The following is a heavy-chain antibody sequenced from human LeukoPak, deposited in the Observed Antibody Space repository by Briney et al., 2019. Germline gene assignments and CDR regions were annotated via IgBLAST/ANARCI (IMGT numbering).Heavy chain of an antibody. CDR1: GYTFTSYY. Sequence: ASVKVSCKASGYTFTSYYMHWVRQAPGQGLEWMGIINPSGGSTSYAQKFQGRVTMTRDTSISTAYMELSRLRSDDTAVYYCARLAYCGGDCYRFDYWGQGTLVTVSS. CDR2: INPSGGST. D-gene: IGHD2-21*02. V-gene: IGHV1-46*01. CDR3: ARLAYCGGDCYRFDY. J-gene: IGHJ4*02.